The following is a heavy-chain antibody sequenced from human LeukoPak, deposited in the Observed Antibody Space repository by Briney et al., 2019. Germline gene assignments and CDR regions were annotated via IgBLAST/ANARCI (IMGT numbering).Heavy chain of an antibody. CDR3: SRDLGPDCSSTRCYALDV. D-gene: IGHD2-2*01. CDR2: ISLRGRT. CDR1: GGSITTTNF. V-gene: IGHV4-4*02. Sequence: SSGTLSLTCGVSGGSITTTNFWSWVRQPPGGGLEWIGEISLRGRTQYNPSLKSRVNISIDESKNHLYLSLASVTAADTAVYYCSRDLGPDCSSTRCYALDVWGQGTTVTVSS. J-gene: IGHJ6*02.